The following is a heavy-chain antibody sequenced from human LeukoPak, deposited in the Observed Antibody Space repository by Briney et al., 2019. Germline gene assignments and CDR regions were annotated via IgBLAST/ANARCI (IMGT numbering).Heavy chain of an antibody. Sequence: SETLSLTCTVSGGSISSYYWSWIRQPPGKGLEWFGYIYYSGSTNYNPSLKSRVTISVDTSKNQFSLKLSSVTAADTAVYYCAREGSGYDWGYFDYWGQGTLVTVSS. CDR2: IYYSGST. V-gene: IGHV4-59*01. D-gene: IGHD5-12*01. J-gene: IGHJ4*02. CDR1: GGSISSYY. CDR3: AREGSGYDWGYFDY.